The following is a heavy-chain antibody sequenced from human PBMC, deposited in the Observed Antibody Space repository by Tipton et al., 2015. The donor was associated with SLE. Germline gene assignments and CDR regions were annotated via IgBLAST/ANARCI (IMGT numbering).Heavy chain of an antibody. CDR1: GGSFSGYY. D-gene: IGHD6-19*01. CDR3: ASWAVAGTVDY. V-gene: IGHV4-34*01. CDR2: INHSGST. J-gene: IGHJ4*02. Sequence: TLSLTCAVYGGSFSGYYWSWIRQPPGKGLEWIGEINHSGSTSYNPSLKRRVTISVDTSKNQFSLKLTSVTAADTAVYYCASWAVAGTVDYWGQGTLVTVSS.